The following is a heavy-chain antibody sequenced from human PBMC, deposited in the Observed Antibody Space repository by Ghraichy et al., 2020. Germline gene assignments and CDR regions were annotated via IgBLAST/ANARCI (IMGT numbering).Heavy chain of an antibody. D-gene: IGHD1-14*01. CDR2: INHSGST. CDR3: ARGPSNIRRYFQH. J-gene: IGHJ1*01. V-gene: IGHV4-34*01. Sequence: SETLSLTCAVYGGSFSGYYWSWIRKPPGKGLEWIGEINHSGSTNYNPSLKSRVTISVDTSKNQFSLKLSSVTAADTAVYYCARGPSNIRRYFQHWGQGTLVTVSS. CDR1: GGSFSGYY.